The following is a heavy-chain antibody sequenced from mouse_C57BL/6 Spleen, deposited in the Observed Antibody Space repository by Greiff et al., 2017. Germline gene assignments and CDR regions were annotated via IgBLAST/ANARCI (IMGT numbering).Heavy chain of an antibody. CDR2: IDPEDGGT. CDR1: GFTFKDYY. D-gene: IGHD2-4*01. CDR3: ARGLRRAPYYFDD. J-gene: IGHJ2*01. V-gene: IGHV14-2*01. Sequence: EVKLLEPGAELVKPGASVKLSCTASGFTFKDYYMHWVKQRPEQGLEWIGRIDPEDGGTKYAQKFQGKATITADTSSNTAYLQLSSLTSEDTAVYYCARGLRRAPYYFDDWGQGTTLTVSS.